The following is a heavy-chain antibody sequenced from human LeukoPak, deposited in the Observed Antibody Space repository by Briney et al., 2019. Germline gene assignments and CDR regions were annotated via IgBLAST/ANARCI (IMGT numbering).Heavy chain of an antibody. V-gene: IGHV3-30*04. CDR3: AKDKGTYYFDY. CDR2: ISYDGSNK. Sequence: GGSLRLSCAASGLTFNNYAMHWVRQAPGKGLEWVAVISYDGSNKFYADSVKGRFTISRDNSKNTLYLQMNSLRAKDAAVYYCAKDKGTYYFDYWGQGTLVTVSS. CDR1: GLTFNNYA. J-gene: IGHJ4*02.